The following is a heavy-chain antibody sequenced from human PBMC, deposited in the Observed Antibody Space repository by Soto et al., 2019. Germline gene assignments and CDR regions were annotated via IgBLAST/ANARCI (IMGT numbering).Heavy chain of an antibody. CDR2: IYHSGIT. CDR1: SDSMTSYY. Sequence: SETMSLTYPVSSDSMTSYYWSWIRQPPGKGLGCIGYIYHSGITNYNPSLKSRVTISIDTSKTQFSLRLSSVTAADTAVYYCARMSIFYFFASWGQGTLVSVSS. CDR3: ARMSIFYFFAS. J-gene: IGHJ4*01. D-gene: IGHD3-3*02. V-gene: IGHV4-59*01.